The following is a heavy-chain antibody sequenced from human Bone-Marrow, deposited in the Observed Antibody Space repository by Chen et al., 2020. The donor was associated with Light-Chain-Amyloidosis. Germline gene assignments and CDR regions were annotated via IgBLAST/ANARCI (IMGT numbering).Heavy chain of an antibody. CDR1: GYTFNDYY. J-gene: IGHJ4*02. CDR2: INHAGAYT. Sequence: VQLVQSGAEVKKPGASVRVSCKASGYTFNDYYMHWLRQAPGQGLAWMGWINHAGAYTKFAQGFQGRVTLTRDTSISTVYMDLSGLTSDDTAVYFCARARQCSSTSCYTKYFDYWGQGTLVTVSS. D-gene: IGHD2-2*02. V-gene: IGHV1-2*02. CDR3: ARARQCSSTSCYTKYFDY.